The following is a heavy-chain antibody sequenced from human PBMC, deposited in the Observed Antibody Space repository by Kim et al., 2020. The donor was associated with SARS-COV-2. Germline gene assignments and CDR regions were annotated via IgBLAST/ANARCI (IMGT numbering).Heavy chain of an antibody. CDR2: IYHSGST. Sequence: SATLSLTCTVSGYSISSGYYWGWIRQPPGKGLEWIGSIYHSGSTYYNPSLKSRVTISVDTSKNQFSLKLSSVTAADTAVYYCARSSRRGSYLDWGQGTLVTVSS. D-gene: IGHD1-26*01. J-gene: IGHJ4*02. V-gene: IGHV4-38-2*02. CDR3: ARSSRRGSYLD. CDR1: GYSISSGYY.